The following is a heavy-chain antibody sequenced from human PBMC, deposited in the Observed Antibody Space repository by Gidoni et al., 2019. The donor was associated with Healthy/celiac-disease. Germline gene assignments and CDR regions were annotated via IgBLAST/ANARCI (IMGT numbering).Heavy chain of an antibody. V-gene: IGHV3-23*01. J-gene: IGHJ6*02. CDR1: GFTFSSYA. D-gene: IGHD3-22*01. Sequence: EVQLLESGGGLVQPGGSLRLSCAASGFTFSSYAMSWVRQAPGKGLEWVSAISGSGGSTYYADSVKGRFTISRDNSKNTLYLQMNSLRAEDTAVYYCAKGDLPNFMIVEPRSMDVWGQGTTVTVSS. CDR3: AKGDLPNFMIVEPRSMDV. CDR2: ISGSGGST.